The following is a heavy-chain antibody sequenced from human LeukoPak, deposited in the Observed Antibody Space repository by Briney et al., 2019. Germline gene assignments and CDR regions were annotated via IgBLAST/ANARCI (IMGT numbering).Heavy chain of an antibody. V-gene: IGHV3-15*01. D-gene: IGHD1-26*01. CDR1: GFTFRKAW. J-gene: IGHJ4*02. CDR2: ITSQTDGGTT. Sequence: GGSLRLLCAASGFTFRKAWLSWVRQAPGKGLEWVGRITSQTDGGTTAYAAPVKGRFTISRDDSKNTLYLQMHSLKTEDTAVYYCATGKGGSYPWGYWGQGTLVTVSS. CDR3: ATGKGGSYPWGY.